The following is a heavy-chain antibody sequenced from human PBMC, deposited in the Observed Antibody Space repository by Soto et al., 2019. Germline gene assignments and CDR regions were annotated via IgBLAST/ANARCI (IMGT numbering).Heavy chain of an antibody. D-gene: IGHD7-27*01. J-gene: IGHJ3*02. V-gene: IGHV4-30-4*01. CDR1: GGSISSGDYY. CDR2: IYYSGST. Sequence: QVQLQESGPGLVKPSQTLSLTCTVSGGSISSGDYYWSWIRQPPGKGLEWIGYIYYSGSTYYNPSLKSRVTISVDTSKNQFSLKLSSVTAADSAVYYCARGVWGGGAYDAFDIWGQGTMVTVSS. CDR3: ARGVWGGGAYDAFDI.